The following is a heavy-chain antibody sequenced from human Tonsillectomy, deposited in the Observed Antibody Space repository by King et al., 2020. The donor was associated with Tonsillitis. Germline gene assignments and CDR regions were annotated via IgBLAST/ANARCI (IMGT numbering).Heavy chain of an antibody. CDR1: GGSISRGDYY. CDR2: ISYSGST. CDR3: ARQSRWAWYFDL. Sequence: VQLQESGPGLVKPSQTLSLTCSVSGGSISRGDYYWTWVRQSPGKGLQWIGYISYSGSTYYNPSLESRLTILVDTSKNQFTLKLSSVTAADTAVYYCARQSRWAWYFDLWGRGTLVTVSS. V-gene: IGHV4-30-4*01. D-gene: IGHD1-26*01. J-gene: IGHJ2*01.